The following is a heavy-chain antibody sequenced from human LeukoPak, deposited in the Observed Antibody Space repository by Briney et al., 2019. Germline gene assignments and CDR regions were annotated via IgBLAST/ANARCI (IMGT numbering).Heavy chain of an antibody. V-gene: IGHV4-30-4*01. CDR2: MYYSGST. Sequence: SETLSLTCTVSGGSISSGDYYWSWIRQPPGKGLEWIAYMYYSGSTYYNPSLKSRVTMSADTSKNQLSLKLSSVTAADTAVYYCARPYYYDSRIDPWGQGILVTISS. CDR1: GGSISSGDYY. D-gene: IGHD3-22*01. CDR3: ARPYYYDSRIDP. J-gene: IGHJ5*02.